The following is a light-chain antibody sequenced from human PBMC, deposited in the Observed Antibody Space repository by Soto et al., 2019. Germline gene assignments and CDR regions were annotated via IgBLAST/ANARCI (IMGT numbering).Light chain of an antibody. CDR3: QQRSSWPRA. CDR2: DTS. CDR1: QNIDTY. Sequence: EIVLTQSPATLSLSLGERATLSCRTSQNIDTYLVWYQQKPGQPPRLLIYDTSKRATGVPDRFSGSGSGTDFTLTISSLAPEDVALYYRQQRSSWPRAFGGGTKVEI. V-gene: IGKV3-11*01. J-gene: IGKJ4*01.